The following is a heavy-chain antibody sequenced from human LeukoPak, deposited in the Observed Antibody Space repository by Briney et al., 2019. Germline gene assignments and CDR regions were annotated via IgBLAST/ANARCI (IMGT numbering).Heavy chain of an antibody. Sequence: GSVKVSCRASGYTFTSYGMSWVRQAPGQGLEWMGWISAYSGNIDYAQKFQGRVIMTTDKSTSTGYMELRRLRPDDTAVYYCARVHKYCSGSSCNDYWGQGTLVTVSS. J-gene: IGHJ4*02. V-gene: IGHV1-18*01. CDR1: GYTFTSYG. CDR2: ISAYSGNI. CDR3: ARVHKYCSGSSCNDY. D-gene: IGHD2-15*01.